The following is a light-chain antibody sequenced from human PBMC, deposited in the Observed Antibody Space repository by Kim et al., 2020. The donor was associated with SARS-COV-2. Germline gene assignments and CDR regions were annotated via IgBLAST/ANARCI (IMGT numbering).Light chain of an antibody. CDR2: EAS. V-gene: IGKV1-5*01. J-gene: IGKJ1*01. CDR1: QSISSW. CDR3: QQYKSYSSA. Sequence: ASGGDSVTIPCRASQSISSWLAWYQQKPGKAPKLLIYEASSLERGVPSRFSGSGSGTEFSLTISGLLPDDSATYYCQQYKSYSSAFGRGTKVDIK.